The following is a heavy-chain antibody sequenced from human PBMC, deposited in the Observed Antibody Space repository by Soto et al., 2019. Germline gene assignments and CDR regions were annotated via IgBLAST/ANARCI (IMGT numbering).Heavy chain of an antibody. J-gene: IGHJ5*02. V-gene: IGHV4-30-4*08. CDR3: ARASNWFDP. CDR2: IYYIGST. Sequence: TLLLMGPRCGVSSRSVDLVGRWIRQPPGKCLEWIGYIYYIGSTYYNPSLKGRLTISVDTSKNQFYLKLTSVTASDPAVYYCARASNWFDPWGQGSLVTVTS. CDR1: GVSSRSVDLV.